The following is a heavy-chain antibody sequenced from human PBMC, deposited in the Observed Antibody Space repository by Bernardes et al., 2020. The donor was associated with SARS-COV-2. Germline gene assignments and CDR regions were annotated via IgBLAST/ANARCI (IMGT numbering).Heavy chain of an antibody. CDR1: GYSFTRFW. CDR2: IDTNGNIF. V-gene: IGHV3-74*01. D-gene: IGHD1-26*01. CDR3: ARDVAGREDF. J-gene: IGHJ4*02. Sequence: GGSLRLSCAGSGYSFTRFWMHWVRQVPEKGLVWVSRIDTNGNIFDYADSVKGRFTISRDNAKNTLFLQMSSLRAEDTAVYYCARDVAGREDFWGQGTLVTVSS.